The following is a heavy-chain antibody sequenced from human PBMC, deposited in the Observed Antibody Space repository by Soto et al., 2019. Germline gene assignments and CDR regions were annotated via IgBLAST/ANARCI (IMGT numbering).Heavy chain of an antibody. V-gene: IGHV1-3*01. CDR2: INAGNGNT. Sequence: ASVKVSCKASGYTFTSYAMHWVRQAPGQGLEWMGWINAGNGNTKYSQKFQGRVTITRDTSASTAYMELSSLRSEDTAVYYCARDGYDFCSGYYDAFDIWGQGTMVTVSS. CDR3: ARDGYDFCSGYYDAFDI. J-gene: IGHJ3*02. D-gene: IGHD3-3*01. CDR1: GYTFTSYA.